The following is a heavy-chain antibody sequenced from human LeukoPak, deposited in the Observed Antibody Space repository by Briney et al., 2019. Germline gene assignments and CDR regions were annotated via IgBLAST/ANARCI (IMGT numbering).Heavy chain of an antibody. J-gene: IGHJ4*02. D-gene: IGHD3-3*01. Sequence: ASVKVSCKASGYTFTSYGISWVRQAPGQGLEWMGWISAYNGNTNYAQKFQGRVTITADKSTSTAYMELSSLRSEDTAVYYCAKAGLTIFGGTELLWGQGTLVTVSS. CDR3: AKAGLTIFGGTELL. V-gene: IGHV1-18*01. CDR2: ISAYNGNT. CDR1: GYTFTSYG.